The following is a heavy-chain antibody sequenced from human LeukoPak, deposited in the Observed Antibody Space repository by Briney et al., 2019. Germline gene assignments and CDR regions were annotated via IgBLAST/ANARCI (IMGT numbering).Heavy chain of an antibody. CDR1: GGSISSGDYY. CDR3: ARGNYDFWSGYYTGGGKYYFDY. D-gene: IGHD3-3*01. Sequence: PSETLSLTCTVSGGSISSGDYYWSWIRQPPGKGLEWIGYIYYSGSTYYNPSLKSRVTISVDTSKNQFSLKLSFVTAADTAVYYCARGNYDFWSGYYTGGGKYYFDYWGQGTLVTVSS. V-gene: IGHV4-30-4*08. CDR2: IYYSGST. J-gene: IGHJ4*02.